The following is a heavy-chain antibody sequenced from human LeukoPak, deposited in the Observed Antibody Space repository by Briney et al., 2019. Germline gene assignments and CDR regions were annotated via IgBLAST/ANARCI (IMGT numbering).Heavy chain of an antibody. Sequence: GGSLRLSCAASGFTFSSYAMSWVRQAPGKGLEWVSAASGSGGSTYYADSVKGRFTISRDNSKNTLYLQMNSLRAEDTAVYYCAVPSVLWFGELCYWGQGTLVTVSS. CDR2: ASGSGGST. CDR3: AVPSVLWFGELCY. CDR1: GFTFSSYA. V-gene: IGHV3-23*01. D-gene: IGHD3-10*01. J-gene: IGHJ4*02.